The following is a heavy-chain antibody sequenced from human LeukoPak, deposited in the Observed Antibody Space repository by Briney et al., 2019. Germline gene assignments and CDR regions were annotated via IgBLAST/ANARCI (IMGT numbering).Heavy chain of an antibody. Sequence: PGGSLRLSCAASGFTFSSYGMHWVRQAPGKGLEWVAFIWYDGNNKYYADSVKGRFTISRDNSKNALYLQMNSLRTEDTALYYCAKLSKQQRTDYWGQGTLVTVSS. CDR3: AKLSKQQRTDY. J-gene: IGHJ4*02. CDR1: GFTFSSYG. CDR2: IWYDGNNK. D-gene: IGHD5-18*01. V-gene: IGHV3-30*02.